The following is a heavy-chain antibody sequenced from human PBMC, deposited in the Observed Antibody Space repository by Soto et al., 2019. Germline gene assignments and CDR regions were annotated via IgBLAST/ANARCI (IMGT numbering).Heavy chain of an antibody. Sequence: PGGSLRLSCAASGFTFSGSAMHWVRQASGKGLEWVGRIRSKANSYATAYAASVKGRFTISRDDSKNTAYLQMNSLKHEDTARYFCSRVCSGGTCYFDSWGQGTLVTVSS. J-gene: IGHJ5*01. CDR2: IRSKANSYAT. CDR1: GFTFSGSA. D-gene: IGHD2-15*01. CDR3: SRVCSGGTCYFDS. V-gene: IGHV3-73*01.